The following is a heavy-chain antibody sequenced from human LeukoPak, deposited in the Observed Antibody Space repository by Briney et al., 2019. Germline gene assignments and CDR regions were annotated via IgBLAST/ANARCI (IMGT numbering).Heavy chain of an antibody. D-gene: IGHD1-26*01. CDR2: IGPDGDT. CDR1: GFTLSSTD. J-gene: IGHJ4*02. CDR3: ARVGEGAAKD. V-gene: IGHV3-13*01. Sequence: AGGSLRLSCPVSGFTLSSTDMHWVRQVQGKGLEWVSHIGPDGDTHYPDSVKGRFTISRDNSKNTLHLQMNSLRGEDTAVYYCARVGEGAAKDWGQGTLVTVSS.